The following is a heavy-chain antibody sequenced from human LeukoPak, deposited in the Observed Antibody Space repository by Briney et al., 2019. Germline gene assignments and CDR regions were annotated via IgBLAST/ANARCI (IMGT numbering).Heavy chain of an antibody. Sequence: PGGSLGLSCAASGFTFSSYAMHWVRQAPGKGLEWVAVISYDGSNKYYADSVKGRFTISRDNSKNTLYLQMNSLRAEDTAVYYCARDGYYYDYVWGSYRYSFDYWGQGTLVTVSS. CDR1: GFTFSSYA. D-gene: IGHD3-16*02. V-gene: IGHV3-30-3*01. CDR3: ARDGYYYDYVWGSYRYSFDY. J-gene: IGHJ4*02. CDR2: ISYDGSNK.